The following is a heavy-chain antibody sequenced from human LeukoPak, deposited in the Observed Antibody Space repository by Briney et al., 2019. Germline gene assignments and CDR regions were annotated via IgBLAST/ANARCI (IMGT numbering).Heavy chain of an antibody. D-gene: IGHD4-23*01. CDR3: VPQKGYGGNPLDY. CDR1: GFTFSSYA. Sequence: GGSLRLSCAASGFTFSSYAMNWARQAPGKGLEWLSYISSDGSTIYYAHSVKGRITISRDNARKSLYLQMNSLRAEDTAVYYCVPQKGYGGNPLDYWGQGTLVTVST. J-gene: IGHJ4*02. V-gene: IGHV3-48*01. CDR2: ISSDGSTI.